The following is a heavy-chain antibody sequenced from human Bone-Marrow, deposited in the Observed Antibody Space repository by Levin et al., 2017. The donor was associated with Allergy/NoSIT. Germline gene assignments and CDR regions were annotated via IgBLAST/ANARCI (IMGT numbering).Heavy chain of an antibody. CDR3: ARHVWGYSDYEGDDY. CDR2: MHSSGAT. J-gene: IGHJ4*02. D-gene: IGHD5-12*01. Sequence: TASETLSLRCTVSGGSMSISSYYWAWIRQPPGKGLEWIGSMHSSGATYYNPSLQSRVIMSADTSKSQFSLKLESVTAADTAVYYCARHVWGYSDYEGDDYWGQGTLVTVSS. CDR1: GGSMSISSYY. V-gene: IGHV4-39*01.